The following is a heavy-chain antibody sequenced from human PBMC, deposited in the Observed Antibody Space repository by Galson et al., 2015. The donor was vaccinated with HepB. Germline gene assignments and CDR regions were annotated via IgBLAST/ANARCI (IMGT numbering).Heavy chain of an antibody. J-gene: IGHJ6*02. Sequence: SLRLSCAASGFTFRTYGMHWVRQAPGKGLEWVAVIWYDGSNKYYADSVKSRFTISRDNSKNTLYLQLNSLRADDTAIYYCAKYCITTNCYPLHAMDDWGQGTTVTVSS. D-gene: IGHD2/OR15-2a*01. CDR2: IWYDGSNK. CDR3: AKYCITTNCYPLHAMDD. CDR1: GFTFRTYG. V-gene: IGHV3-33*06.